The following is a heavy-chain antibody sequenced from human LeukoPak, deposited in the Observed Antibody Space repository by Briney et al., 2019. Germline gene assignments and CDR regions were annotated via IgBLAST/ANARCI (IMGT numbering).Heavy chain of an antibody. V-gene: IGHV3-23*01. CDR3: ARGFSGTYPFYYDY. J-gene: IGHJ4*02. CDR2: IDGGGGST. D-gene: IGHD1-26*01. Sequence: GGSLRLSCAASGFTFSNYVITWVRQAPGKGLEWVVAIDGGGGSTCYADSVKGRFTVSRDNSKNTLYLQMNSLSAEDTAAYYCARGFSGTYPFYYDYWGQGTLVTVSS. CDR1: GFTFSNYV.